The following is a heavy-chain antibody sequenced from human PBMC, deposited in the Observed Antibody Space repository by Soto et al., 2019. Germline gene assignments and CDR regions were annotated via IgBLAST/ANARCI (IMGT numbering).Heavy chain of an antibody. Sequence: GGSLRLSCAASGLTFSTYAMSWVRQAPGKGLEWVSGISVSGDNTYYADSVKGRFTISRDNSKSTLFLQMTNLRAEDTAVYYCADGGEWSFNFVYWGQGTLVTVSS. V-gene: IGHV3-23*01. CDR2: ISVSGDNT. D-gene: IGHD3-3*01. CDR3: ADGGEWSFNFVY. J-gene: IGHJ4*02. CDR1: GLTFSTYA.